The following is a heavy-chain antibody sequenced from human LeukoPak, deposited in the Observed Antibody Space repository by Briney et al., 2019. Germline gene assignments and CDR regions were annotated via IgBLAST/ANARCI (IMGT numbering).Heavy chain of an antibody. Sequence: SETLPLTCTVSGGSISSYYWSWIRQPPGKGLEWIGYIYYSGSTNYNPSLKSRVTISVDTSKNQFSLKLSSVTAADTAVYYCARRRGSGSYDAFDIWGHGTMVTVSS. CDR2: IYYSGST. J-gene: IGHJ3*02. D-gene: IGHD3-10*01. CDR3: ARRRGSGSYDAFDI. CDR1: GGSISSYY. V-gene: IGHV4-59*08.